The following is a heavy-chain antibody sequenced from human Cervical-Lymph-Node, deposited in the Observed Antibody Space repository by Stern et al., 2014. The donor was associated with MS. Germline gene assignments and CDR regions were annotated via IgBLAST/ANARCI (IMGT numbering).Heavy chain of an antibody. D-gene: IGHD1-1*01. CDR3: ARGELAKGFDY. CDR1: GDSISSSDW. Sequence: QVQLQESGPGLVKPSGTLSLTCAVSGDSISSSDWWSWVRQPPGKGLEWIGEIHHSGSTNYNPSLKSRVIISVDRSKNQLSLRLGSVTAADTAIYYCARGELAKGFDYWGQGTLVTVSS. J-gene: IGHJ4*02. CDR2: IHHSGST. V-gene: IGHV4-4*02.